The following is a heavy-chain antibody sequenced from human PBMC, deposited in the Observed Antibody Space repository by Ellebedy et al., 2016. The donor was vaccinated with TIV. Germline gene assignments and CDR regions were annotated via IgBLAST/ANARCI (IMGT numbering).Heavy chain of an antibody. CDR3: ARDTSQWLQRMTGFDP. CDR1: SYTFSSYG. CDR2: ISAYNGNI. V-gene: IGHV1-18*01. J-gene: IGHJ5*02. D-gene: IGHD6-19*01. Sequence: AASVKVSCKASSYTFSSYGISWVRQAPGQGLEWMGWISAYNGNINYAQKFQGRVTMTTDTSTSTAYMELRSLRSDDTAVYYCARDTSQWLQRMTGFDPWGQGTLVTVSS.